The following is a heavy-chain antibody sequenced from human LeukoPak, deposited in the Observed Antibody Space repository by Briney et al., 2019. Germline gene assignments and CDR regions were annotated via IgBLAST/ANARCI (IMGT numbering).Heavy chain of an antibody. V-gene: IGHV3-23*01. D-gene: IGHD3-3*01. Sequence: PGGSLRLSCTASGFSFSSYAMTWVRQAPGKGLEWVSVISGSGGNTYYADSVKGRFTISRDNSNNTLFLQMNSLRAEDTAVYYCAKGTPPMSTYYDFWSGYYYLDYWGQGTLVTVSS. CDR3: AKGTPPMSTYYDFWSGYYYLDY. J-gene: IGHJ4*02. CDR2: ISGSGGNT. CDR1: GFSFSSYA.